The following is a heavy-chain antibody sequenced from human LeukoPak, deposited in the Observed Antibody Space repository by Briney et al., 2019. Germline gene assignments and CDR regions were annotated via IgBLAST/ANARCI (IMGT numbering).Heavy chain of an antibody. CDR2: ISPNSGGT. Sequence: ASVRVSCKPSGYTFSGFYIHWVRRAPGQGLEWMGWISPNSGGTDYAQRFQGRVTMTRDTSFSTAYMELSSLRSDDTAVYYCAIQPWGSGNNWYFDLWGRGTLVTVSS. J-gene: IGHJ2*01. D-gene: IGHD7-27*01. CDR3: AIQPWGSGNNWYFDL. V-gene: IGHV1-2*02. CDR1: GYTFSGFY.